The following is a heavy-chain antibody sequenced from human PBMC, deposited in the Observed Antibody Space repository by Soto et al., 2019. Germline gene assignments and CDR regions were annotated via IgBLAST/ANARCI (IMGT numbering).Heavy chain of an antibody. CDR1: GFTFCSYA. CDR3: AKFLQNSAQDFDY. Sequence: PGGSLRLSCAASGFTFCSYAMHWVRQAPGKGLEWVSAISDSGGSTYYADSVKGRFTISRDNSKNTLYLQMNSLRAEDTAVYYCAKFLQNSAQDFDYWGQGTLVTVSS. D-gene: IGHD1-7*01. CDR2: ISDSGGST. V-gene: IGHV3-23*01. J-gene: IGHJ4*02.